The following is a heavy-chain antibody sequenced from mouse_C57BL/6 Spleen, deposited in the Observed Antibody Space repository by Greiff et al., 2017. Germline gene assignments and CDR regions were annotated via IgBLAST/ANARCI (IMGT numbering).Heavy chain of an antibody. Sequence: VQLQQSGPGLVQPSQSLSITCTVSGFSFTSYGVHWVRQSPGKGLEWLGVIWSGGSTDYNAAFISRLSISKDNTKSQVFFKMNSLQADDTAIYYCASTTVVAYYAMDYWGQGTSVTVSS. D-gene: IGHD1-1*01. CDR3: ASTTVVAYYAMDY. CDR1: GFSFTSYG. V-gene: IGHV2-2*01. CDR2: IWSGGST. J-gene: IGHJ4*01.